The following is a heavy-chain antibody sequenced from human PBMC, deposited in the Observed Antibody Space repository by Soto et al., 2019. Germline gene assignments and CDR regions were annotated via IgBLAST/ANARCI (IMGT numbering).Heavy chain of an antibody. V-gene: IGHV3-21*01. CDR3: ARDGADILTGYYYYYGMDV. D-gene: IGHD3-9*01. CDR2: ISSSSSYI. Sequence: EVQRVDSGGGLVKPGGSLRLSCAASGFTFSSYSMNWVRQAPGKGLEWVSSISSSSSYIYYADSVKGRFTISRDNAKNSLYLQMNSLRAEDTAVYYCARDGADILTGYYYYYGMDVWGQGTTVTVSS. CDR1: GFTFSSYS. J-gene: IGHJ6*02.